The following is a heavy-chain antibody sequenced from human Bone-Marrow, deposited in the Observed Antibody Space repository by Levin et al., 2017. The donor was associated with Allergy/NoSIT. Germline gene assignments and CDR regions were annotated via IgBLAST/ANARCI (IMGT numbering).Heavy chain of an antibody. CDR2: ISSSSSTI. V-gene: IGHV3-48*01. D-gene: IGHD6-13*01. CDR1: GFTFSSYS. CDR3: ARGTRAGSSSWGDY. J-gene: IGHJ4*02. Sequence: GGSLRLSCAASGFTFSSYSMNWVRQAPGKGLEWVSYISSSSSTIYYADSVKGRFTISRDNAKNSLYLQMNSLRAEDTAVYYCARGTRAGSSSWGDYWGQGTLVTVSS.